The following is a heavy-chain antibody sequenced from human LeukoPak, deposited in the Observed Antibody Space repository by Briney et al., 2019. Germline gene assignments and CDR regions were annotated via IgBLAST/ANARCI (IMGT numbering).Heavy chain of an antibody. J-gene: IGHJ4*02. CDR3: ARADVNFPAYTAFFDN. CDR1: GGSLRDYF. Sequence: KPSETLSLTCAVSGGSLRDYFWNWIRQPPGKGLEWLGEISYSGTTNSNPSLRSRVAVSIDTSKNQFSLRPTSVTAADTAVYFCARADVNFPAYTAFFDNWGPGALVTVSA. V-gene: IGHV4-34*01. D-gene: IGHD2-21*02. CDR2: ISYSGTT.